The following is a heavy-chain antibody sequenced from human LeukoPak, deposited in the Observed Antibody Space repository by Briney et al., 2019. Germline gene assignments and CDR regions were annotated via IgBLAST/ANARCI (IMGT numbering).Heavy chain of an antibody. CDR2: ISYSVGT. CDR3: ARRVIMSATGVPDTWLDP. Sequence: PSETLSLTCTVSGGSISNYYWNWIRQPPGKGLEWVAHISYSVGTKYNPSLQSRVTISIDTSKNQFSLNLSSVTAADTAVYYCARRVIMSATGVPDTWLDPWGQGILVTVSS. V-gene: IGHV4-59*08. J-gene: IGHJ5*02. D-gene: IGHD2-8*02. CDR1: GGSISNYY.